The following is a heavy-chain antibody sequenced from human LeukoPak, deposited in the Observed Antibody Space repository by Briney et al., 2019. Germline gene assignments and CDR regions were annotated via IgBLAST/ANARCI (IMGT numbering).Heavy chain of an antibody. V-gene: IGHV3-21*01. CDR3: ARNFNHFDY. J-gene: IGHJ4*02. Sequence: GGSLRLSCAASGFTFSSYTMNWVRQAPGKGLEWVAAISSSSRDIFYADSVKGRFSISRDNTHNSLSLRMNSLRAEDTAVYYCARNFNHFDYWGQGTLVTVSS. CDR1: GFTFSSYT. CDR2: ISSSSRDI. D-gene: IGHD1-14*01.